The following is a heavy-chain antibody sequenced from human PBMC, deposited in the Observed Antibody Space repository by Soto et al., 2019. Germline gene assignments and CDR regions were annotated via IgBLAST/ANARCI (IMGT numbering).Heavy chain of an antibody. Sequence: HPGGSLRLSCAASGFTFSSYAMSWVRQAPGKGLEWVSAISGSGGSTYYADSVKGRFTISRDNSKNTLYLQMNSLRAEDTAVYYCAKPRYYYYGSGSHFDYWGQGTLVTVSS. D-gene: IGHD3-10*01. J-gene: IGHJ4*02. CDR3: AKPRYYYYGSGSHFDY. V-gene: IGHV3-23*01. CDR2: ISGSGGST. CDR1: GFTFSSYA.